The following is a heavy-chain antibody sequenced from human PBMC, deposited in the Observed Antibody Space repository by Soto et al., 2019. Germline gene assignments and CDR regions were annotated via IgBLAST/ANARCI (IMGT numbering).Heavy chain of an antibody. D-gene: IGHD5-12*01. J-gene: IGHJ6*02. CDR2: VWYDGGNK. CDR1: GFTFRNYG. V-gene: IGHV3-33*01. CDR3: VRAAGYSGNDYVYYYGMAV. Sequence: QVQLVESGGGVVQPGRSLRLSCAASGFTFRNYGMHWVRQAPAKGLEWVALVWYDGGNKNYVDSVKGRFTISRDNSKNTFYLQMNSLRDEDTAVYYCVRAAGYSGNDYVYYYGMAVWGQGTTVTVSS.